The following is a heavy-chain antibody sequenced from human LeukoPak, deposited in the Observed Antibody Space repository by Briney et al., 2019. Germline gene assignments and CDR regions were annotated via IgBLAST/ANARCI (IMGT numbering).Heavy chain of an antibody. CDR3: AKDLNSTYNYDSSGYEDAFDI. D-gene: IGHD3-22*01. V-gene: IGHV3-23*01. CDR2: IRGGGAP. CDR1: GFTFSSHT. J-gene: IGHJ3*02. Sequence: GGSLRLSCAASGFTFSSHTMNWVRQAPGKGLQWVSSIRGGGAPVYADSVKGRFTISRDDFKSTVFLQMDSLRAEDTAVYYCAKDLNSTYNYDSSGYEDAFDIWGQGTMVTVSS.